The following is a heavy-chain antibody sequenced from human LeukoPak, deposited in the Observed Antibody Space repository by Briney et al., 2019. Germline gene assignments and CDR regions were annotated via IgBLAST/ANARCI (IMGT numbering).Heavy chain of an antibody. Sequence: GGSLRLSCAASGFTLSIYTMNWVRQAPGKGLEWVSYMSTSGSISYADSVKGRFTISRDNAKNSLYLQMNSLRDEDTAVHYCARMIDYNYGYAFDYWGQGALVTVSS. CDR3: ARMIDYNYGYAFDY. D-gene: IGHD5-18*01. J-gene: IGHJ4*02. CDR2: MSTSGSI. CDR1: GFTLSIYT. V-gene: IGHV3-48*02.